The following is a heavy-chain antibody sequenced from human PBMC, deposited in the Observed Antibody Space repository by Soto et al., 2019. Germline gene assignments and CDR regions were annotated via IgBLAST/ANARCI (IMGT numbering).Heavy chain of an antibody. V-gene: IGHV4-30-4*01. CDR1: GGSISSGDYY. D-gene: IGHD6-6*01. J-gene: IGHJ5*02. CDR2: IYYSGST. CDR3: ARERPDGARLDP. Sequence: QVQLQESGPGLVKPSQTLSLTCTVSGGSISSGDYYWSWIRQPPGKGLEWIGYIYYSGSTHYNPSLKSRVTIVVATSKNQFPPKLSSVTAADTAVYYCARERPDGARLDPWGQGTLVTVSS.